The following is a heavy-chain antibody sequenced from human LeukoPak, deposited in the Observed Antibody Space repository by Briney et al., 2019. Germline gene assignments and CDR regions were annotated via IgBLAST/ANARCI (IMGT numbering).Heavy chain of an antibody. J-gene: IGHJ3*02. CDR3: ATQDYVLVIDI. CDR2: IIPIFGTA. D-gene: IGHD4-17*01. CDR1: GGTFSSYA. V-gene: IGHV1-69*05. Sequence: ASVKVSCKASGGTFSSYAISWVRQAPGQGLEWMGGIIPIFGTANYAQKFQGRVTITTDESTSTAYMELSSLRSEDTAVYYCATQDYVLVIDIWGQGTMVTVSS.